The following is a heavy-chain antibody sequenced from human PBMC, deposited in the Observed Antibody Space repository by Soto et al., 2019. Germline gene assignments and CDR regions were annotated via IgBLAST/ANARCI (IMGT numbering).Heavy chain of an antibody. CDR1: GYRFTSYL. J-gene: IGHJ3*02. D-gene: IGHD1-26*01. CDR3: ARGGYSGSYSLAEGLDI. CDR2: INPSSGST. Sequence: QVQLVQSGAEVKKPGASVNGSCKASGYRFTSYLIHWVRQAPGQGLEWMGMINPSSGSTTYAQKLRGRVTLTRDTSTSTVYMELSSLRSEDTAFYYCARGGYSGSYSLAEGLDIWGQGTMVTVSS. V-gene: IGHV1-46*04.